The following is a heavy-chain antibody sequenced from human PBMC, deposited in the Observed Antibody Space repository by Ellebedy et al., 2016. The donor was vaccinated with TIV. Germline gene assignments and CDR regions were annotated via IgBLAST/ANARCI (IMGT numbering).Heavy chain of an antibody. CDR1: GFTFSSYS. Sequence: PGGSLRLSCAASGFTFSSYSVNWVRQAPGKGLEWVSYISSSSTTIYYADSVKGRFTISRDNAKNTLYLQMNSLRAEDTAVYYCARAGWDANGWFNYWGQGTLVTVSS. CDR3: ARAGWDANGWFNY. D-gene: IGHD6-19*01. J-gene: IGHJ4*02. V-gene: IGHV3-48*01. CDR2: ISSSSTTI.